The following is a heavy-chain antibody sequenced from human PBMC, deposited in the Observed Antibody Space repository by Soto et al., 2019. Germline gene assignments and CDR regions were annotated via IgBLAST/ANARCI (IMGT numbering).Heavy chain of an antibody. D-gene: IGHD2-15*01. V-gene: IGHV3-21*01. J-gene: IGHJ6*03. CDR2: ISSSSSYI. CDR3: ARDSRRYCSGGSCYPSYYYYYYMDV. Sequence: EVQLVESGGGLVKPGGSLILSCAASGFTFSSYSMNWVRQAPGKGLEWVSSISSSSSYIYYADSVKGRFTISRDNAKNSLYLQMNSLRAEDTAVYYCARDSRRYCSGGSCYPSYYYYYYMDVWGKGTTVTVSS. CDR1: GFTFSSYS.